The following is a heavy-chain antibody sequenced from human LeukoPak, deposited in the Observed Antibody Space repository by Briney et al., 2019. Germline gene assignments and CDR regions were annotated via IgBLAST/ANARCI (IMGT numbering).Heavy chain of an antibody. J-gene: IGHJ3*02. Sequence: GGSLRLSCAASGFTFSSYAMHWVRQAPGKGLEWVAVISYDGSNKYYADSVKGRFTISRDNSKNTLYLQMNSLRAEDTAVYYCARDKRYSSGWYGFDIWGQGTMVAVSS. CDR3: ARDKRYSSGWYGFDI. CDR2: ISYDGSNK. D-gene: IGHD6-19*01. V-gene: IGHV3-30-3*01. CDR1: GFTFSSYA.